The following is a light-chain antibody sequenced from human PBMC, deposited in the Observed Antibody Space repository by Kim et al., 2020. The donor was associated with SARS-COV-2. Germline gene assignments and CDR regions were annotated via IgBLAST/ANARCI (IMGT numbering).Light chain of an antibody. CDR2: GTT. J-gene: IGKJ2*02. Sequence: PGERSTLSRTASQCSGTNLAWYQQTPGQAPRLLLYGTTLRATGIPAKFRGSGSGTEFPRPISSLQAEDFAIYYCQQYNNWPLPCTFGQGTRLEI. V-gene: IGKV3-15*01. CDR1: QCSGTN. CDR3: QQYNNWPLPCT.